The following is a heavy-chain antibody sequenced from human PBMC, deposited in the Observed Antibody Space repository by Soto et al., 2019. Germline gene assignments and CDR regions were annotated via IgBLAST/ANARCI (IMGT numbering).Heavy chain of an antibody. V-gene: IGHV3-23*01. J-gene: IGHJ6*02. CDR3: AVAGSYYYYGMDV. D-gene: IGHD5-12*01. CDR2: ISGSGGST. Sequence: GGSLRLSCAASGFTFSSYAMSWVRQAPGKGLEWVSAISGSGGSTYYADSVKGRFTISRDNSKNTLYLQMNSLRAEDTAVYYCAVAGSYYYYGMDVWGQGTTVTVSS. CDR1: GFTFSSYA.